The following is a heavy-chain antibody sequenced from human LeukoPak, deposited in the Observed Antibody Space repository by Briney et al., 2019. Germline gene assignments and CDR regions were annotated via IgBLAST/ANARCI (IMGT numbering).Heavy chain of an antibody. V-gene: IGHV5-10-1*01. CDR3: AATYYDILTGRRKDYYFDY. CDR2: LDPSDSYT. CDR1: GYSFTSYW. J-gene: IGHJ4*02. Sequence: GESLRISCKGSGYSFTSYWISWVRQLPGKGLEWMGRLDPSDSYTNYSPSFQGHVTISADKSISTAYLQWSSLKASDTAMYYCAATYYDILTGRRKDYYFDYWGQGTLVTVSS. D-gene: IGHD3-9*01.